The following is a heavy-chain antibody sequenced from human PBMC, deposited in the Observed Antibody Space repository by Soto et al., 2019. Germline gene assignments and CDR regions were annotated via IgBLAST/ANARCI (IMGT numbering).Heavy chain of an antibody. CDR2: IIPIFGTA. CDR1: GGTFSSYA. CDR3: ARASYYYDSSGLRFDAFDI. D-gene: IGHD3-22*01. J-gene: IGHJ3*02. V-gene: IGHV1-69*13. Sequence: SVKVSCKASGGTFSSYAISWVRQAPGQGLEWMGGIIPIFGTANYAQKFQGRVTITADESTSTAYMELSSLRSGDTAVYYCARASYYYDSSGLRFDAFDIWGQGTMVTVSS.